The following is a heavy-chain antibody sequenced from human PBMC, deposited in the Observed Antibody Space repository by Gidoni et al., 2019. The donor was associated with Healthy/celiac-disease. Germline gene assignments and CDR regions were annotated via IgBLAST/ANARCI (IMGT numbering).Heavy chain of an antibody. CDR3: ARFSSTWAFDY. D-gene: IGHD6-13*01. J-gene: IGHJ4*02. CDR2: IYYSGSS. V-gene: IGHV4-59*01. CDR1: CGSISTYY. Sequence: QVQLQESGPGLVKPSETLSLTCTVSCGSISTYYWNWIRTPPGKGLEWIGYIYYSGSSNYNPSLKSRVTISVDTSKNQFSLKLSSVTAADTAVYYCARFSSTWAFDYWGQGTLVTVSS.